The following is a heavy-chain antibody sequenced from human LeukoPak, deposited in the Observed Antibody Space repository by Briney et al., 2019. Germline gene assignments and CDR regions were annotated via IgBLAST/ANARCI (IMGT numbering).Heavy chain of an antibody. J-gene: IGHJ3*02. V-gene: IGHV4-59*01. Sequence: PSETLSLTCTVSGVSISSYYWSWIRQPPGKGLEWTGYIYYSGSTNYNPSLKSRVTISVDTSKNHFSLKLSSVTAADTAVYYCARVAKMITTAGVAFDIWGQGTMVTVSS. CDR3: ARVAKMITTAGVAFDI. CDR2: IYYSGST. CDR1: GVSISSYY. D-gene: IGHD3-16*01.